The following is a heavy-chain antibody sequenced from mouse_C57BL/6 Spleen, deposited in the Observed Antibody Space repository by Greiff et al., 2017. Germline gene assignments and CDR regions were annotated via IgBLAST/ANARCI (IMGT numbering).Heavy chain of an antibody. CDR1: GYAFSSSW. Sequence: VQLQQSGPELVKPGASVKISCKASGYAFSSSWMNWVKQRPGKGLEWIGRIDPGDGNTNYNGKFKGKATLTADKSSSTAYMQLSSLTSEDSAVYSCASYDTPVVATDYYAMGYWGQGTSVTVSS. V-gene: IGHV1-82*01. CDR3: ASYDTPVVATDYYAMGY. D-gene: IGHD1-1*01. J-gene: IGHJ4*01. CDR2: IDPGDGNT.